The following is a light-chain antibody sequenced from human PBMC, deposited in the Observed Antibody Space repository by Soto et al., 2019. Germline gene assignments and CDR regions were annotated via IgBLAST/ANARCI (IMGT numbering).Light chain of an antibody. V-gene: IGKV1-9*01. CDR1: QGISSY. J-gene: IGKJ2*01. CDR3: QHLNTYPRT. Sequence: DIQLTQSPSFLSASVGDRVTITCRASQGISSYLAWYQQPPGKAPKLLIYGASTLQRGVSSRFSGSGSGTEFTLTIISLQHEDFATYYCQHLNTYPRTFGQGTKLEVK. CDR2: GAS.